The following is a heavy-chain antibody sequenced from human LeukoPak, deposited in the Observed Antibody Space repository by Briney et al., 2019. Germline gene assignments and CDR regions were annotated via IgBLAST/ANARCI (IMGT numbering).Heavy chain of an antibody. V-gene: IGHV3-74*01. CDR3: AKKGYYDGSGYYMYYFDH. CDR1: GFTFSNYW. Sequence: PGGSLRLSCAVSGFTFSNYWMHWVRQVAGKGLVWVSRINTDGSTTNYADSVKGRFTISRDNAKNTLYLQMNSLRAEDTAVYYCAKKGYYDGSGYYMYYFDHWGQGTLVTVSS. CDR2: INTDGSTT. D-gene: IGHD3-22*01. J-gene: IGHJ4*02.